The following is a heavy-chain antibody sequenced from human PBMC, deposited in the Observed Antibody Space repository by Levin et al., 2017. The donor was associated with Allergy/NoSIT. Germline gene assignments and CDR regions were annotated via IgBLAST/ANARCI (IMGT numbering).Heavy chain of an antibody. CDR1: GFTFSNAW. D-gene: IGHD3-9*01. CDR2: IKSKTDGGTT. V-gene: IGHV3-15*01. Sequence: GGSLRLSCAASGFTFSNAWMSWVRQAPGKGLEWVGRIKSKTDGGTTDYAAPVKGRFTISRDDSKNTLYLQMNSLKTEDTAVYYCTTGFQYDILTGYYNVDAFDIWGQGTMVTVSS. CDR3: TTGFQYDILTGYYNVDAFDI. J-gene: IGHJ3*02.